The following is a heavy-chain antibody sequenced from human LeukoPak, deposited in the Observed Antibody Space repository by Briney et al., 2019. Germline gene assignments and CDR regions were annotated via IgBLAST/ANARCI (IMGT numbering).Heavy chain of an antibody. V-gene: IGHV1-8*02. CDR2: MNPNSGNT. J-gene: IGHJ4*02. D-gene: IGHD3-10*01. CDR1: GYTFTSYD. CDR3: ARALSLGRGVISFFDY. Sequence: ASVKVSCKASGYTFTSYDINWVRQATGQGLEWMGWMNPNSGNTGYAQKFQGRVTITRNTSISTAYMELSSLRSEDTAMYYCARALSLGRGVISFFDYWGQGTLVTVSS.